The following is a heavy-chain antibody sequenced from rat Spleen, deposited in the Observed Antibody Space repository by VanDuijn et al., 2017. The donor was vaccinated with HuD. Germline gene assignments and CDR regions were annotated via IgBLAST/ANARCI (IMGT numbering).Heavy chain of an antibody. Sequence: EVQLVESGGGLVQPGRSLKLSCVASGFTFNNYWMTWIRQAPGKGLEWVASITNASGRTYYPDSVKGRFTISRDNAKNTLYLQMDSLRSEDTATYYCTTGVYWGQGVMVTVSS. CDR3: TTGVY. CDR1: GFTFNNYW. V-gene: IGHV5-31*01. J-gene: IGHJ2*01. CDR2: ITNASGRT.